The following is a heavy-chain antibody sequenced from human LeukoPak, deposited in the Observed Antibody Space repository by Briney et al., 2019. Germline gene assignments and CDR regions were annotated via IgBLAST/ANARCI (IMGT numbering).Heavy chain of an antibody. D-gene: IGHD3-10*01. CDR2: ISAYNGNT. CDR1: GYTFTSYG. Sequence: ASVKVSCKASGYTFTSYGISWVRQAPGQGLERMGWISAYNGNTNYAQKLQGRVTMTTDTSTSTAYMELRSLRSDDTAVYYCARDYMDRGVIIEVPFDYWGQGTLVTVSS. CDR3: ARDYMDRGVIIEVPFDY. V-gene: IGHV1-18*01. J-gene: IGHJ4*02.